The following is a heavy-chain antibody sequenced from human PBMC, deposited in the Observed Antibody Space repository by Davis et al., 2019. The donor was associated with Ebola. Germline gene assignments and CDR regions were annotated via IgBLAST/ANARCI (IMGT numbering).Heavy chain of an antibody. J-gene: IGHJ6*02. V-gene: IGHV3-66*01. CDR3: ARDPSSSADYYYYYGMDV. Sequence: GESLKISCAASGFTVSSNYMSWVRQAPGKGLEWVSVIYSGGSTYYADSVKGRFTISRDNSKNTPYLQMNSLRAEDTAVYYCARDPSSSADYYYYYGMDVWGQGTTVTVSS. CDR1: GFTVSSNY. CDR2: IYSGGST. D-gene: IGHD6-6*01.